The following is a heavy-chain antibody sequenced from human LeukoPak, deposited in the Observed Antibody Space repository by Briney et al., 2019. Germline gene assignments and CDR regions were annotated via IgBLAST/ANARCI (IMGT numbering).Heavy chain of an antibody. Sequence: SETLSLTCTVSGYSISSGYYWGWIRQPPGKGLEWIGSIYHSGSTYYNPSLKSRVTISVDTSKNQFSLKLSSVTAADTAVYYCARATVIGYWYFDLWGRGTLVTVSS. D-gene: IGHD4-11*01. J-gene: IGHJ2*01. CDR2: IYHSGST. CDR1: GYSISSGYY. CDR3: ARATVIGYWYFDL. V-gene: IGHV4-38-2*02.